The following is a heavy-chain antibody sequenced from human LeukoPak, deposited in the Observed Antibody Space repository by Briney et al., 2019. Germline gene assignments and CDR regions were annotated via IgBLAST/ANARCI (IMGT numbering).Heavy chain of an antibody. CDR3: ALSAEKQLVYFDF. CDR1: GDTFSNYD. CDR2: ISPVIDTA. Sequence: ASVKVSXKASGDTFSNYDVTWVRQAPGQGLEWMGRISPVIDTAKYAQNFQGRVTMTTDESSSTAYMELYSLRSEDTAVYYCALSAEKQLVYFDFWGQGTLVTVSS. D-gene: IGHD6-13*01. V-gene: IGHV1-69*05. J-gene: IGHJ4*02.